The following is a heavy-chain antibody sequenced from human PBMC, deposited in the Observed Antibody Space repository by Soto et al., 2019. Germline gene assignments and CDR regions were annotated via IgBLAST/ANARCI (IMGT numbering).Heavy chain of an antibody. D-gene: IGHD3-3*01. CDR2: VNPNSGGT. V-gene: IGHV1-2*02. CDR3: ARVGRFLEWLLLFDP. CDR1: GYTFTGYY. Sequence: ASVKVSCKASGYTFTGYYMHWVRQAPGQGLEWMGWVNPNSGGTNYAQKFQGGVTMTRDTSISTAYMELSRLRSDDTAVYYCARVGRFLEWLLLFDPWGQGTLVTVSS. J-gene: IGHJ5*02.